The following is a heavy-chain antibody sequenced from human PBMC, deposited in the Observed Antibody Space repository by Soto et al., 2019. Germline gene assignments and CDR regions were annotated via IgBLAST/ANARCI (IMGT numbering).Heavy chain of an antibody. CDR1: GFTFSSYA. V-gene: IGHV3-30-3*01. D-gene: IGHD2-8*01. CDR2: ISYDGSNK. J-gene: IGHJ4*02. CDR3: ARGPDIVLMVYAIDFDY. Sequence: PGGSLRLSCAASGFTFSSYAMHWVRQAPGKGLEWVAVISYDGSNKYYADSVKGRFTISRDNSKNTLYLQMNSLRAEDTAVYYCARGPDIVLMVYAIDFDYWGQGTLVTVS.